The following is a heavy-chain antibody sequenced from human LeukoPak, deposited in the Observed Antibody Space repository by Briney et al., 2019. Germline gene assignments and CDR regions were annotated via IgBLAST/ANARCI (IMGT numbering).Heavy chain of an antibody. J-gene: IGHJ1*01. V-gene: IGHV3-23*01. CDR1: GFTFSSYA. Sequence: GGSLRLSCAASGFTFSSYAMNWVRQAPGKGLEWVSGINSGITTYYADSVKGRFTISRDNAKNSLYLQMNSLRAEDTALYYCAKDSSGWYFEYFQHWGQGTLVTVSS. CDR2: INSGITT. CDR3: AKDSSGWYFEYFQH. D-gene: IGHD6-19*01.